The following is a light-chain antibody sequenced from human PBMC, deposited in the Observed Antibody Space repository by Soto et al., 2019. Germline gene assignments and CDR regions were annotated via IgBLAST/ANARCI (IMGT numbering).Light chain of an antibody. CDR3: QQYHNWWT. J-gene: IGKJ1*01. Sequence: EVVMTQSPATLSVSPGERATLSCRASQSVSSNLAWYQQKPGQAPRLLIDGASTRATGIPARFSGNGSGTEFTLSISSLQSEDFAVYYCQQYHNWWTFGQGTKVEIK. V-gene: IGKV3-15*01. CDR1: QSVSSN. CDR2: GAS.